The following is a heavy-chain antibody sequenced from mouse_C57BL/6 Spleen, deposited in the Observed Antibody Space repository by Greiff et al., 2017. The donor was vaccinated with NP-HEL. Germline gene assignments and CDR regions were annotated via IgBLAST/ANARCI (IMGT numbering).Heavy chain of an antibody. V-gene: IGHV1-80*01. Sequence: VQLQQSGAELVKPGASVKISCKASGYAFSSYWMNWVKQRPGKGLEWIGQIYPGDGDTNYNGKFKGKATLTADKSSSTAYMQLSSLTSEASAVYFCARSNDDYDPSMDYWGQGTSVTVSS. D-gene: IGHD2-4*01. CDR3: ARSNDDYDPSMDY. CDR1: GYAFSSYW. J-gene: IGHJ4*01. CDR2: IYPGDGDT.